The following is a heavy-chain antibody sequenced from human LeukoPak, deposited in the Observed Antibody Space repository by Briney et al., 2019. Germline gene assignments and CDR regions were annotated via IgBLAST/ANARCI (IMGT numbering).Heavy chain of an antibody. CDR1: GYTFTSYY. Sequence: ASVEVSCKASGYTFTSYYMHWVRQAPGQGLEWMGIINPSGGSTSYAQKFQGRVTMTRDTSTSTVYMELSSLRSEDTAVYYCARVSSSSYDSSGYYPFDYWGQGTLVTVSS. CDR2: INPSGGST. CDR3: ARVSSSSYDSSGYYPFDY. D-gene: IGHD3-22*01. J-gene: IGHJ4*02. V-gene: IGHV1-46*01.